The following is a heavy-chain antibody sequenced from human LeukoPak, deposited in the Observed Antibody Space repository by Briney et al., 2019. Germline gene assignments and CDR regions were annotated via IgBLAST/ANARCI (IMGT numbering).Heavy chain of an antibody. CDR2: IRYDGSNK. CDR3: AKGSSSGYYYEAFDI. V-gene: IGHV3-30*02. CDR1: GFTFSSYG. Sequence: GGSQSLSCAASGFTFSSYGMHWVRQAPGKGLEWVAFIRYDGSNKYYADSVKGRFTISRDNSKNTLYLQMNSLRAEDTAVYYCAKGSSSGYYYEAFDIWGQGTMVTVSS. D-gene: IGHD3-22*01. J-gene: IGHJ3*02.